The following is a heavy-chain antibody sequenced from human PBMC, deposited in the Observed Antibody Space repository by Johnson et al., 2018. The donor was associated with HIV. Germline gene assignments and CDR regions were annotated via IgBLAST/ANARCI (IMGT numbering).Heavy chain of an antibody. CDR3: VKEAITMEVDI. CDR1: GFTFSSYG. V-gene: IGHV3-33*06. J-gene: IGHJ3*02. Sequence: QVQLVESGGGVVQPGRSLRLSCAASGFTFSSYGMHWVRQAPGKGLEWVSVIWFDGSSKYYADSVKGRFTISRDNSKNTLYLQMDSLRADDTAVYYCVKEAITMEVDIWGQGTTVTVSS. D-gene: IGHD3-10*01. CDR2: IWFDGSSK.